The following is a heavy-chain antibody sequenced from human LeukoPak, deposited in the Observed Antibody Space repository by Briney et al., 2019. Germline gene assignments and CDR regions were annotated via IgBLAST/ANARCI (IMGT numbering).Heavy chain of an antibody. D-gene: IGHD1-26*01. Sequence: PGGSLRLSCAASGFTSDDYAMHWVRQAPGKGLEWVSGISWNSGSIGYADSVKGRFAISRDNAKNSLYLQMNNLRAEDTALYYCAKGKSGSYTDAFDIWGQGTMVTVSS. CDR3: AKGKSGSYTDAFDI. CDR1: GFTSDDYA. V-gene: IGHV3-9*02. CDR2: ISWNSGSI. J-gene: IGHJ3*02.